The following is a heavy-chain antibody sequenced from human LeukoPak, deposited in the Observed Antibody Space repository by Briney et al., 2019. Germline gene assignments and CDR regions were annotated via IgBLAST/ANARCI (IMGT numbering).Heavy chain of an antibody. V-gene: IGHV3-48*03. CDR3: ARAGYYFDY. CDR1: GFTFSSYE. CDR2: ISNSGSSI. Sequence: PGGSLRLSCAASGFTFSSYEMNWVRQAPGKGPEWVSYISNSGSSIYYADSVKGRFTISRDNAKKSLYLQMNSLRAEDTAVYYCARAGYYFDYWGQGTLVTVSS. J-gene: IGHJ4*02.